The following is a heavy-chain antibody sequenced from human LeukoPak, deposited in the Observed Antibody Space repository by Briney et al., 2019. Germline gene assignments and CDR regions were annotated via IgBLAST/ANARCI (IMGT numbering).Heavy chain of an antibody. D-gene: IGHD3-16*02. CDR3: AREGAYDYVWGSYRYNYFDY. CDR1: GFTFSSYA. Sequence: GGSLRLSCAASGFTFSSYAMHWVRQAPGKGLDWVAVISYDGSNKYYADSVKGRFTISRDNSKNTLYLQMNSLRAEDTAVYYCAREGAYDYVWGSYRYNYFDYWGQGTLVTVSS. J-gene: IGHJ4*02. V-gene: IGHV3-30-3*01. CDR2: ISYDGSNK.